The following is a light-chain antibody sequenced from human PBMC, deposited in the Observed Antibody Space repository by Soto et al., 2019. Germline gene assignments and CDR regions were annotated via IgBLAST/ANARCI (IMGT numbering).Light chain of an antibody. V-gene: IGKV1-9*01. CDR1: QGISSY. CDR2: AAS. J-gene: IGKJ5*01. Sequence: DIQLTQSPSFLSASVGDRVTITCRASQGISSYLAWYQQKPGKAPKLLIYAASTLQSGVPSRFSGSGSGTEFTLTIRSLQPEDFVTYYCQQLERFGQGTRLEI. CDR3: QQLER.